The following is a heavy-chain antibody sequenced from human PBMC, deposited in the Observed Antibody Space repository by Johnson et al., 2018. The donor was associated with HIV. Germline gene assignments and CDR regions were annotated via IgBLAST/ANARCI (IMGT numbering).Heavy chain of an antibody. V-gene: IGHV3-30*03. J-gene: IGHJ3*02. CDR1: GFTFSSYG. Sequence: QVQLVESGGGVVQPGRSLRLSCAASGFTFSSYGMHWVRQAPGKGLEWVAVISYDGSNKYYADSVKGRFTISRDNSKNTLYLQMNSLKTEDTAVYYCATGPEYQLLWGADAFDIWGHGTMATVSS. CDR3: ATGPEYQLLWGADAFDI. D-gene: IGHD2-2*01. CDR2: ISYDGSNK.